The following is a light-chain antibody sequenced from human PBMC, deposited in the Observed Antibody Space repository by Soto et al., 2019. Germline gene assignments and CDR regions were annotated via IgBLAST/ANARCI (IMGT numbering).Light chain of an antibody. CDR1: QSISSY. CDR2: AAS. CDR3: QQSYSTPPTYT. J-gene: IGKJ2*01. V-gene: IGKV1-39*01. Sequence: DIQMTQSPSSLSASVGDRVTITCRASQSISSYLNWYQQKPGKAPKLLIYAASSLQSGVPSRFSGSGSGTDFTLTSSSLQPEDFATYYCQQSYSTPPTYTFGQGTKLEIQ.